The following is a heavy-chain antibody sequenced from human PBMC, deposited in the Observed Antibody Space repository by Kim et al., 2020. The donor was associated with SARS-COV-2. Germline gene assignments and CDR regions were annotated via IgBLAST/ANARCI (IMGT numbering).Heavy chain of an antibody. D-gene: IGHD3-16*01. CDR2: IYYSGST. CDR1: GGSISSSSYY. CDR3: ARDLTGEMATKYYFDY. V-gene: IGHV4-39*02. J-gene: IGHJ4*02. Sequence: SETLSLTCTVSGGSISSSSYYWGWIRQPPGKGLEWIGSIYYSGSTYYNPSLKSRVTISVDTSKNQFSLKLSSVTAADTAVYYCARDLTGEMATKYYFDYWGQGTLVTVSS.